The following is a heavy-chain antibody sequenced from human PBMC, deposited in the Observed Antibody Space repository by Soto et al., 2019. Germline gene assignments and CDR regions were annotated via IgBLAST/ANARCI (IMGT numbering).Heavy chain of an antibody. CDR2: IIPIFVTA. V-gene: IGHV1-69*06. D-gene: IGHD3-22*01. CDR1: GGTFSSYA. CDR3: ARYSLLYDRSGYYIY. J-gene: IGHJ4*02. Sequence: ASVKVSCKASGGTFSSYAISWVRQAPGQGLEWMGGIIPIFVTANYAQKFQGRVTITADKSTITAYMELSRLRSEDSAVYYCARYSLLYDRSGYYIYWGQVTLVTVS.